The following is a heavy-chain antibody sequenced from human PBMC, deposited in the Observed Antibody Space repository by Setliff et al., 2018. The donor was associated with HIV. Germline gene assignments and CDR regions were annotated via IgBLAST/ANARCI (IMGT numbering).Heavy chain of an antibody. D-gene: IGHD2-15*01. Sequence: PGGSLRLSCAASGFTVSSNYMSWVRQAPGKGLEWVSVIYGGGTTHYADSVKGRFTISRDNSKNTLYLQMNNLRPEDTAVYYCARGGPGYCSGASCSLFDYWGRGTLVTVSS. V-gene: IGHV3-66*02. CDR3: ARGGPGYCSGASCSLFDY. CDR2: IYGGGTT. CDR1: GFTVSSNY. J-gene: IGHJ4*02.